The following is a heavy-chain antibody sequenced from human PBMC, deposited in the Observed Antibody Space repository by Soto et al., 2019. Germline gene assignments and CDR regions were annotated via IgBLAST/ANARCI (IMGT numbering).Heavy chain of an antibody. CDR1: GGSFSGYY. Sequence: SSETMSLTCAVYGGSFSGYYWSWIRQPPGKGLEWIGEINHSGSTNYNPSLKSRVTISVDTSKNQFALKRSSVTAADTAVYYCASTGAGWFDPWGQGTLVTVPS. CDR3: ASTGAGWFDP. CDR2: INHSGST. V-gene: IGHV4-34*01. J-gene: IGHJ5*02.